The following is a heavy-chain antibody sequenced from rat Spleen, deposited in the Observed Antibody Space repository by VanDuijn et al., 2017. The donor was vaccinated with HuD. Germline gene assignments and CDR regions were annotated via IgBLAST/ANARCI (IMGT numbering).Heavy chain of an antibody. CDR3: ARLGGLRNWFAY. CDR1: GFTFSNYY. D-gene: IGHD4-3*01. CDR2: ISAGGGST. Sequence: EVQLVESGGGLVQPGRSLKLSCAASGFTFSNYYMAWVRQAPTKGLEWVAYISAGGGSTYYRDSVKGRFTTSRDNAKSTLYLQMDSLKSEDTATYFCARLGGLRNWFAYWGQGTLVTVSS. V-gene: IGHV5S23*01. J-gene: IGHJ3*01.